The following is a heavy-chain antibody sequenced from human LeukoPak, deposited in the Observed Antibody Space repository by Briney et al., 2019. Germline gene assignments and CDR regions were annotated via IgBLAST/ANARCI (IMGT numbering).Heavy chain of an antibody. V-gene: IGHV3-48*03. D-gene: IGHD4-23*01. CDR1: GFTFSSYE. J-gene: IGHJ3*02. Sequence: RPGGSLRLSCVASGFTFSSYEMNWVRQAPGKGLEWVSYIRSTGSIIFYADSVKGRFTISRDNAKNSLYLQMNSLRAEDTALYYCARVNDYGGNDDAFDIWGQGTMVTVCS. CDR2: IRSTGSII. CDR3: ARVNDYGGNDDAFDI.